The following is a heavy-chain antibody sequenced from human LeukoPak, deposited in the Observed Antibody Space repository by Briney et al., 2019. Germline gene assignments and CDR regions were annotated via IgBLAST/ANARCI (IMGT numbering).Heavy chain of an antibody. V-gene: IGHV3-23*01. CDR1: GFTFSSYA. D-gene: IGHD3-22*01. J-gene: IGHJ5*02. Sequence: PGGPLRLSCAASGFTFSSYAMSWVRQAPGKGLEWVSAIVGSGGSTYYADSVKGRFTISRDNSKNTLYLQMNSLRAEDTAVYYCAKDGPSYYDSNGYYSTNWFDPWGQGTLVTVSS. CDR2: IVGSGGST. CDR3: AKDGPSYYDSNGYYSTNWFDP.